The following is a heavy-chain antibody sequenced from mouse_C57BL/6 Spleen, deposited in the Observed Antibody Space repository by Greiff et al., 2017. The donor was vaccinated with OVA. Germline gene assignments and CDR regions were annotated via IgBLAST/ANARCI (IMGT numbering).Heavy chain of an antibody. J-gene: IGHJ2*01. D-gene: IGHD1-1*01. Sequence: EVKLMESGGGLVQSGRSLRLSCATSGFTFSDFYMEWVRQAPGKGLEWIAASRNKANDYTTEYSASVKGRFIVSRDTSQSILYLQMNALRAEDTAIYYCARDASYYYGSSDYWGQGTTLTVSS. CDR3: ARDASYYYGSSDY. CDR2: SRNKANDYTT. V-gene: IGHV7-1*01. CDR1: GFTFSDFY.